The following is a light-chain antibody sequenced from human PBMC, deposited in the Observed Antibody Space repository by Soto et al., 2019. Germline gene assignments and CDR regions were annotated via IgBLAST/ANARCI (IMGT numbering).Light chain of an antibody. Sequence: DVVMTQSPLSLAVTLGQPASISCRSSQSLVFSDGNSYLDWFQQRPGQPPRRLIYKVSNRDSGVPDRCSGSGSGTDFTLKISRVEAEDVGVYYCMQGTPWPRTFGQGTRVEI. CDR3: MQGTPWPRT. J-gene: IGKJ1*01. CDR1: QSLVFSDGNSY. CDR2: KVS. V-gene: IGKV2-30*01.